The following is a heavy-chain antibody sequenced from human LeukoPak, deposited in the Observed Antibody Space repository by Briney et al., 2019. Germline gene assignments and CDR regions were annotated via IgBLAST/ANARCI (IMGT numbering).Heavy chain of an antibody. CDR2: INPNSGGT. D-gene: IGHD3-10*02. V-gene: IGHV1-2*02. J-gene: IGHJ5*02. CDR1: GYRFTDYH. CDR3: ARSNHWGYYVRDWFDP. Sequence: ASVKVSCKASGYRFTDYHMHWVQQAPGQGLEWMGWINPNSGGTNYAQKFQGRVTMTRDTSISTAYMELSRLRSDDTAVYYCARSNHWGYYVRDWFDPWGQGTLVTVSS.